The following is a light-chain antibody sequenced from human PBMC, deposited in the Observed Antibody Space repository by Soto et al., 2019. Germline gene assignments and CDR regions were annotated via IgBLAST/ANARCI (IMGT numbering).Light chain of an antibody. V-gene: IGKV1-5*03. CDR3: QQYISYPFT. J-gene: IGKJ3*01. CDR2: KAS. Sequence: DIQMTQSPSTLSASVGDRVTITCRASQSISSWLAWYQQKPGKAPKLLIYKASSLESGVPSRFSGSGSGTEFTLTISSLQHDDFATYYCQQYISYPFTFGPGTKVDIK. CDR1: QSISSW.